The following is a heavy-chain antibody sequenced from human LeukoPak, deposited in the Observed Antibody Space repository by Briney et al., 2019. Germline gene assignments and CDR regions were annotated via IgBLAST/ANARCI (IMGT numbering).Heavy chain of an antibody. V-gene: IGHV3-30*18. CDR3: AKDWYSYGREVGVFDY. Sequence: PGGSLRLSCAASGFTFSSYGMHWVRQAPGKGLEWVAVISYDGSNKYYADSVKGRFTISRDNSKNTLYLQMNSLRAEDTAVYYCAKDWYSYGREVGVFDYWGQGTLVTVSS. D-gene: IGHD5-18*01. J-gene: IGHJ4*02. CDR1: GFTFSSYG. CDR2: ISYDGSNK.